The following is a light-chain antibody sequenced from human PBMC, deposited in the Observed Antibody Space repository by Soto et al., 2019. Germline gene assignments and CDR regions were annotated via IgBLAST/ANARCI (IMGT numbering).Light chain of an antibody. J-gene: IGKJ4*01. CDR2: GAS. CDR3: QQFNDWPLT. Sequence: EIVMTLSPATLFVSPGERATLSCRASQSVSSDLAWYQQKPGQAPRLLIYGASTRATGIPARFSGSGSGTEFTLTISSLQSEDFAVYYCQQFNDWPLTFGGGTKVEIK. CDR1: QSVSSD. V-gene: IGKV3-15*01.